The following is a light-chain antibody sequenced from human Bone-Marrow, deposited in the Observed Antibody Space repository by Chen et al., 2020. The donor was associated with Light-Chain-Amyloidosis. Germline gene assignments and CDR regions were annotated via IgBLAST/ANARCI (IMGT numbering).Light chain of an antibody. CDR2: EVT. CDR1: SSDVGGDNH. CDR3: SSYTITNTLV. V-gene: IGLV2-14*01. Sequence: QSALTQPASVSGSPGQSITISGTGTSSDVGGDNHVSWYQQHPDKAPKLMIYEVTNRPSWVPDRFSGSKSDNTASLTISVLQTEDEADYFCSSYTITNTLVFGSGTRVTVL. J-gene: IGLJ1*01.